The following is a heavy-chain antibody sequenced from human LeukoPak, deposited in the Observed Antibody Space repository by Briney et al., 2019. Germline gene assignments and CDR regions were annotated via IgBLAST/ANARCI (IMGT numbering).Heavy chain of an antibody. D-gene: IGHD3-22*01. CDR3: ARDNFVGYYDSSGYNDY. J-gene: IGHJ4*02. CDR2: INWNGGST. Sequence: LAGGSLRLSCAASGFTFDDYGMSWVRQAPGKGLEWVSGINWNGGSTGYADSVKGRFTISRDNAKNSLYLQMNSLRAEDTAVYYCARDNFVGYYDSSGYNDYWGQGTLVTVSS. V-gene: IGHV3-20*04. CDR1: GFTFDDYG.